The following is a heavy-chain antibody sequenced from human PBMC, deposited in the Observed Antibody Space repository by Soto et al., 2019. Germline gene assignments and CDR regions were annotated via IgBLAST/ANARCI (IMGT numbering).Heavy chain of an antibody. CDR1: GGSISSGGYY. CDR3: AGVYEEWPDDSSGYGFDY. Sequence: QVQLQESGPGLVKPSQTLSLTCTVSGGSISSGGYYWSWIRQHPGKGMEWIGYSYYSGSTYYNPSLTSRVTITVDTSKTQFSLKRSSVTAADTAVYYGAGVYEEWPDDSSGYGFDYWGQGTLVTVSS. J-gene: IGHJ4*02. D-gene: IGHD3-22*01. CDR2: SYYSGST. V-gene: IGHV4-31*03.